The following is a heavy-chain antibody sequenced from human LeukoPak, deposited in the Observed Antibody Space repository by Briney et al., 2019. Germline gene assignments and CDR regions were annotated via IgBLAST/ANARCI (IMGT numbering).Heavy chain of an antibody. CDR3: TFYYGGPDY. J-gene: IGHJ4*02. CDR1: GFTFSDSA. V-gene: IGHV3-73*01. CDR2: IRSKTNSYAT. Sequence: GGSLRLSCAASGFTFSDSAIHWVRQASGKGLEWVGRIRSKTNSYATAYAASVKGRFTISRDDSKNTAYLQMDSLKTEDTAVYYCTFYYGGPDYWGRGTLVTVSS. D-gene: IGHD4-23*01.